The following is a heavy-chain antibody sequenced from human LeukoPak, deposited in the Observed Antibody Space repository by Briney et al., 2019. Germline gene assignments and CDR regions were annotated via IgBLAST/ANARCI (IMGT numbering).Heavy chain of an antibody. CDR3: ASFDYGDYGFGTDFDY. Sequence: SVKVSCKASGGTFSSYAISRVRQAPGQGLEWMGRIIPILGIANYAQKFQGRVTITADKSTSTAYMELSSLRSEDTAVYYCASFDYGDYGFGTDFDYWGQGTLVTVSS. D-gene: IGHD4-17*01. V-gene: IGHV1-69*04. CDR1: GGTFSSYA. J-gene: IGHJ4*02. CDR2: IIPILGIA.